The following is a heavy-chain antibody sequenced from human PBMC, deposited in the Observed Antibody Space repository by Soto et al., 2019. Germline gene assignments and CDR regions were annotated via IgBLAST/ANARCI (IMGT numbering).Heavy chain of an antibody. CDR2: IKHDTSEA. CDR1: GFKFSDYW. Sequence: PGGSLRLSCAASGFKFSDYWMSWVRQAPGKGLEWVGNIKHDTSEAHYADSVKGRFTITRDNIKNFLFLQMRDLRADDTASYYCARDGVLFQGPYRPYRFDYWGRGAPVTVSS. CDR3: ARDGVLFQGPYRPYRFDY. V-gene: IGHV3-7*03. J-gene: IGHJ4*02. D-gene: IGHD3-16*02.